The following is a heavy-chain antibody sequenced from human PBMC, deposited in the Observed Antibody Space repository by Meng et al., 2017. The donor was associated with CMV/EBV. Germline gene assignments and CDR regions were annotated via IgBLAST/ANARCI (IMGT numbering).Heavy chain of an antibody. Sequence: ASVKVSCKASGYTFTSYYMHWVRQAPGQGLEWMGIINPSGGSTSYAQKFQGRVTMTRDTSTSTVYMELSSLRSEDTAVYYCARDSGDFWSGYWYYYYGMDVWGQGTTVTVSS. CDR1: GYTFTSYY. CDR3: ARDSGDFWSGYWYYYYGMDV. J-gene: IGHJ6*02. D-gene: IGHD3-3*01. V-gene: IGHV1-46*01. CDR2: INPSGGST.